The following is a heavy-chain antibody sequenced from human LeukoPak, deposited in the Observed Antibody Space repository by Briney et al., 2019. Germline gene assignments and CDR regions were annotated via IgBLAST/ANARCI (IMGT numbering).Heavy chain of an antibody. Sequence: SETLSLTCTVSGGSISSYYWSWIQKPAGKRLEWIGRIYTSGSTNYNPSLKSRVTISVDKSKNQFSLKLSSVTAAQTGVHYCAREVAAAGYYYYYYMDVWGKGTTVTVSS. J-gene: IGHJ6*03. V-gene: IGHV4-4*07. CDR2: IYTSGST. CDR3: AREVAAAGYYYYYYMDV. D-gene: IGHD6-13*01. CDR1: GGSISSYY.